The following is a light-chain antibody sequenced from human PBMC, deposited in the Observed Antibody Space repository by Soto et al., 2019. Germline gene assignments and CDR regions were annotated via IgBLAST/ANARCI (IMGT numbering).Light chain of an antibody. CDR1: QDINIY. Sequence: DIQMTQSPSSLSASVGDRVTITCQASQDINIYLNWYQQKPGKAPKLLIYDASNLETGVPSRFSGSGSGTEFTFTISSLQPEDIATYFCPQSLNLLTFGGGTQVEIK. V-gene: IGKV1-33*01. CDR3: PQSLNLLT. CDR2: DAS. J-gene: IGKJ4*01.